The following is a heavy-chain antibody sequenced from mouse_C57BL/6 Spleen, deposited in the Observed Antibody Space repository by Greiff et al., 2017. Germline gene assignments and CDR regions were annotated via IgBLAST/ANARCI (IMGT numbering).Heavy chain of an antibody. CDR1: GFTFNTYA. CDR2: IRSKSSNYAT. Sequence: DAGGGLVQPKGSLKLSCAASGFTFNTYAMHWVRQAPGKGLEWVARIRSKSSNYATYYADSVKDRFTISRDDSQSMLYLQMNNLKTEDTAMYYCVRDHYYGSSYAMDYWGQGTSVTVSS. D-gene: IGHD1-1*01. V-gene: IGHV10-3*01. CDR3: VRDHYYGSSYAMDY. J-gene: IGHJ4*01.